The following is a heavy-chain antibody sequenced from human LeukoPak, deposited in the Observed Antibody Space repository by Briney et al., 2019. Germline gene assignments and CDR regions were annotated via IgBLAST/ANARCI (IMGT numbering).Heavy chain of an antibody. D-gene: IGHD3-3*01. Sequence: SETLSLTCAVSGGSISSSNWWTWVRQSPGRGLEWIGEIYHTESTNYNPSLKSRVTISVDKSKNQFSLTLRSVTAADTAVYYCARVYYASWSGQPLSQHWLDPWGQGTLVTVSS. V-gene: IGHV4-4*02. CDR1: GGSISSSNW. CDR2: IYHTEST. J-gene: IGHJ5*02. CDR3: ARVYYASWSGQPLSQHWLDP.